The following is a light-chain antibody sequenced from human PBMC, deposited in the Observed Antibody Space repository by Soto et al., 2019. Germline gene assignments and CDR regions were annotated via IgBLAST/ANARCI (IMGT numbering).Light chain of an antibody. CDR1: QSVSNN. CDR3: QHYHGWPIT. Sequence: EIVMTQSPATLSVSPGERATLSCRASQSVSNNYLAWYQHKPGQAPRLLFYDASTRATGIPARFSGSGSGTEFTLTISSLQSEDFAVYYCQHYHGWPITFSQGTRLEIK. V-gene: IGKV3-15*01. J-gene: IGKJ5*01. CDR2: DAS.